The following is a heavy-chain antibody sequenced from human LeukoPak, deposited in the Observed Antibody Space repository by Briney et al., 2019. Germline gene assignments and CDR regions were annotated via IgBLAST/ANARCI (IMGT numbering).Heavy chain of an antibody. V-gene: IGHV4-34*01. Sequence: SETLSLTCAVYCGSFSGYYWSWIRQPPGKGLEWIGEINHSGSTNYNPSLKSRVTISVGTSKNQFSLKLSSVTAADTAVYYCARSTVTYYYYYMDVWGKGTTVTVSS. J-gene: IGHJ6*03. CDR1: CGSFSGYY. D-gene: IGHD4-11*01. CDR3: ARSTVTYYYYYMDV. CDR2: INHSGST.